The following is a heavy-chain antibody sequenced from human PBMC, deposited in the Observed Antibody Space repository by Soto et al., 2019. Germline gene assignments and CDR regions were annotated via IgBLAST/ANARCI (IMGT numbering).Heavy chain of an antibody. CDR1: GGTFSSYA. CDR2: IIPIFGTA. J-gene: IGHJ4*02. CDR3: AVAYCSGGSCYSYYYDSSGQGFDY. Sequence: SVKVSCKASGGTFSSYAISWVRQAPGQGLEWMGGIIPIFGTANYAQKFQGRVTITADESTSTAYMELSSLRSEDTAVYYCAVAYCSGGSCYSYYYDSSGQGFDYWGQGTLVTVSS. V-gene: IGHV1-69*13. D-gene: IGHD2-15*01.